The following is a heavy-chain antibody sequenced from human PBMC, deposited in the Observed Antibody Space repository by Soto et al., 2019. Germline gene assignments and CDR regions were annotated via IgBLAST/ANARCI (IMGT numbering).Heavy chain of an antibody. D-gene: IGHD6-6*01. CDR3: ARDSSSSGLLNYYYYGMDV. J-gene: IGHJ6*02. CDR1: GGSISSGDYY. V-gene: IGHV4-30-4*01. CDR2: IYYSGST. Sequence: QVQLQESGPGLVKPSQTLSLTCTVSGGSISSGDYYWSWIRQPPGKGLEWIGYIYYSGSTYYNPSLKSRVTISVDTSKNQFSLKLSSVTAADTAVYYCARDSSSSGLLNYYYYGMDVWGQGTTVTVSS.